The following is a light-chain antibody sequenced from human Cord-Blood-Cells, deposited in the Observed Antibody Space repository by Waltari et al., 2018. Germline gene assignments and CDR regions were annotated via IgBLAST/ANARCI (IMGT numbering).Light chain of an antibody. CDR2: GAS. CDR1: QRVSSSY. CDR3: QQYGSSPRT. J-gene: IGKJ1*01. Sequence: EIVLTQSPGTLSLSPGERATLPCRASQRVSSSYLAWYQQKPGQAPRLLIYGASRRATGIPDRFSGSGSGTDFTLTISRLEPEDFAVYYCQQYGSSPRTFGQGTKVEIK. V-gene: IGKV3-20*01.